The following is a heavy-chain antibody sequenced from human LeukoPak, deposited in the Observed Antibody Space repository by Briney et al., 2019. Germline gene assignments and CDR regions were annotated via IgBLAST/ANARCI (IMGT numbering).Heavy chain of an antibody. CDR2: ISSSSSYI. Sequence: GGSLRLSCAASGFTFSSYSMNWVRQASGKGLEWVSSISSSSSYIYYADSVKGRFTISRDNAKNSLYLQMNSLRAEDTAVYYCARDPYYYGSGSPSPFDCWGQGTLVTVSS. J-gene: IGHJ4*02. V-gene: IGHV3-21*01. D-gene: IGHD3-10*01. CDR1: GFTFSSYS. CDR3: ARDPYYYGSGSPSPFDC.